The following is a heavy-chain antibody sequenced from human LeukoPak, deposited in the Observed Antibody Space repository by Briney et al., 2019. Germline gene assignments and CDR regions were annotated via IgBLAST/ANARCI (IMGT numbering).Heavy chain of an antibody. V-gene: IGHV3-20*04. D-gene: IGHD2-2*01. CDR2: INWNGGST. CDR3: AKGSSRYCSSTSCYGGFDY. Sequence: GGSLRLSCAASGFTFDDYGMSWVRQAPGKGLEWVSGINWNGGSTGYADSVKGRFTISRDNSKNTLYLQMNSLRAEDTAVYYCAKGSSRYCSSTSCYGGFDYWGQGTLVTVSS. CDR1: GFTFDDYG. J-gene: IGHJ4*02.